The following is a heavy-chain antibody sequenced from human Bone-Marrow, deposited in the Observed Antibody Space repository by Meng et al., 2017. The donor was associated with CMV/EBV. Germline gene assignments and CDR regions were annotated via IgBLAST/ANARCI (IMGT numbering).Heavy chain of an antibody. CDR3: ARWTLNGSSSPFDP. CDR2: INPNSGGT. D-gene: IGHD6-6*01. V-gene: IGHV1-2*02. J-gene: IGHJ5*02. CDR1: GYTFTGYY. Sequence: ASVKVSCKASGYTFTGYYMHWVRQAPGQGLEWMGWINPNSGGTNYAQKFQGRVTITADKSTSTAYMELSSLRSEDTAVYYCARWTLNGSSSPFDPWGQGTLVTVSS.